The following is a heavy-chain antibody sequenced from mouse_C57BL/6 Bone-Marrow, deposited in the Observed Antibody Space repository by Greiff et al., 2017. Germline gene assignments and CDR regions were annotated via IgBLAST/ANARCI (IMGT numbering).Heavy chain of an antibody. Sequence: LVESGPELVKPGASVKISCKASGYAFSSSWMNWVKQRPGKGLEWIGRIYPGDGDTNYNGKFKGKATLTADKSSSTAYMQLSSLTSEDSAVYFCAKRYSNYLYWYFDVWGTGTTVTVSS. CDR2: IYPGDGDT. CDR3: AKRYSNYLYWYFDV. CDR1: GYAFSSSW. V-gene: IGHV1-82*01. D-gene: IGHD2-5*01. J-gene: IGHJ1*03.